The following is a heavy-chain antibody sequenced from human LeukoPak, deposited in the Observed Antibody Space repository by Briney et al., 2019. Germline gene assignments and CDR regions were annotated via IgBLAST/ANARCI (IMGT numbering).Heavy chain of an antibody. Sequence: GGSLRLPCAASGFTFSDYYMSWIRQAPGKGLEWVSYISSSSSYTNYADSVKGRFTISRDNAKNSLYLQMNSLRAEDTAVYYCARGGIYYDILTGGLVYWGQGTLVTVSS. CDR2: ISSSSSYT. V-gene: IGHV3-11*06. J-gene: IGHJ4*02. CDR1: GFTFSDYY. CDR3: ARGGIYYDILTGGLVY. D-gene: IGHD3-9*01.